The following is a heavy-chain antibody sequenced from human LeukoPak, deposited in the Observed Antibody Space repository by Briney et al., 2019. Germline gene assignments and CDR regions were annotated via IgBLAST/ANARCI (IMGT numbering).Heavy chain of an antibody. CDR3: ARGYYGSGSYGGWFDP. Sequence: GASVKVSCKASGYTFTGYYMHWVRQAPGQGLEWMGWINPNSGGTNYAQKFQGRVTMTRDTSISTAYMELSRLRSDDTAVYYCARGYYGSGSYGGWFDPWGQGTLVTVSS. D-gene: IGHD3-10*01. CDR1: GYTFTGYY. CDR2: INPNSGGT. J-gene: IGHJ5*02. V-gene: IGHV1-2*02.